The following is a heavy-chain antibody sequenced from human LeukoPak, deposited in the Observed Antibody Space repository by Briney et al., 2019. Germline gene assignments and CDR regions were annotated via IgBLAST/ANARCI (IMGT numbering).Heavy chain of an antibody. CDR2: IFYSGST. CDR1: GGSISSYY. Sequence: PSETLSLTCTVSGGSISSYYWSWIRQPPGKGLEWIGYIFYSGSTNYNPSLKSRVTMSVDTSKNQFSLKLSSVTAADTAVYYCARHGSVSSGALVWGQGTLVTVSS. J-gene: IGHJ4*02. V-gene: IGHV4-59*08. D-gene: IGHD3-22*01. CDR3: ARHGSVSSGALV.